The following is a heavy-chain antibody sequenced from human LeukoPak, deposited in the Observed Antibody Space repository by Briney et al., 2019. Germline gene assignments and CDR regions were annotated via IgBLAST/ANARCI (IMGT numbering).Heavy chain of an antibody. J-gene: IGHJ4*02. D-gene: IGHD2-8*02. CDR1: GGSLSGYY. V-gene: IGHV4-59*08. CDR2: ISYSGST. Sequence: PSETLSLTCAVYGGSLSGYYWSWIRQPPGKGLEWIGYISYSGSTNYNPSLKSRVTISLDTSKNQFSLKLSSVTAADAAVYYCAGHHPRNTVDFWGQGTLVTVSS. CDR3: AGHHPRNTVDF.